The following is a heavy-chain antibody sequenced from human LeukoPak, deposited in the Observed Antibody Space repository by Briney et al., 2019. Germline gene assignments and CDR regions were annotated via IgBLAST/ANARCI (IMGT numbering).Heavy chain of an antibody. CDR3: ARGYCSGGSCHFDY. J-gene: IGHJ4*02. CDR2: IYYSGNT. D-gene: IGHD2-15*01. Sequence: SDTLSLTCAVSGYSISISNWWGWIRQPPGKGLGWIGYIYYSGNTYYNPSLKSRVTVSVDTSKNQFSLKLSSVTAADTAVYYCARGYCSGGSCHFDYWGQGTLVTVSS. V-gene: IGHV4-28*01. CDR1: GYSISISNW.